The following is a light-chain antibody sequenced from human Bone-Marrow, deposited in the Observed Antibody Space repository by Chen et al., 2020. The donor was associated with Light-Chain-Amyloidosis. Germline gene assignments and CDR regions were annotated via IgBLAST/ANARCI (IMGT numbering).Light chain of an antibody. V-gene: IGLV2-23*02. CDR1: TSDIGTYVF. CDR3: ASYAKGNIVV. Sequence: QSALTHPASVSGSPGQSITISCTGPTSDIGTYVFVSWYQQFPDRAPKLIIFNISVRSSGTSRRFSGSKSGNTASLTISGLQPDDEGVYFCASYAKGNIVVFGGGSTLTV. CDR2: NIS. J-gene: IGLJ2*01.